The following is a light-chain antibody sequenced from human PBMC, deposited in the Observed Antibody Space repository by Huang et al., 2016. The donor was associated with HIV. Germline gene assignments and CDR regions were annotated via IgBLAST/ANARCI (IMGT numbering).Light chain of an antibody. J-gene: IGKJ4*01. CDR3: QQYGSSPRT. Sequence: IVLTQSPGTLSLSPRERATLTGRASQSVSSSYLAGYQQKPGAAPRLLIYGASSRAAGIPDRFSGSGSGTDFTITISRRQPEDFAVYYYQQYGSSPRTFGGGTKVEIK. CDR1: QSVSSSY. CDR2: GAS. V-gene: IGKV3-20*01.